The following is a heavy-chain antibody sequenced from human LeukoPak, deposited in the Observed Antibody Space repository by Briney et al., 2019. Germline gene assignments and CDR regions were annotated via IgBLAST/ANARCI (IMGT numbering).Heavy chain of an antibody. CDR2: IYYSGST. V-gene: IGHV4-59*01. Sequence: LETLSLTCTVSGGSISSYYWSWIRQPPGKGLEWIGYIYYSGSTNYNPSLKSRVTISVDTSKNQFSLKLNSVTAADTAVYYCAGGGDSGGYYYPMFDYWGQGTLVTVSS. J-gene: IGHJ4*02. CDR1: GGSISSYY. D-gene: IGHD3-22*01. CDR3: AGGGDSGGYYYPMFDY.